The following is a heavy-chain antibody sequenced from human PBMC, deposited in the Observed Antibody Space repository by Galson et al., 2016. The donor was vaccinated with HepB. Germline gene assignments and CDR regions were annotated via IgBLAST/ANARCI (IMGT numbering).Heavy chain of an antibody. V-gene: IGHV4-34*01. CDR3: ARVGYSSSRIIDV. Sequence: SETLSLTCAVHGGSFSGYYWGWIRQTPGEGLQWIGEISHRGSTSYNPSLKSRVTISIDTSNNQFSLKVTSVTAADTAVYYCARVGYSSSRIIDVWGQGTTVIVSS. D-gene: IGHD6-13*01. CDR1: GGSFSGYY. J-gene: IGHJ6*02. CDR2: ISHRGST.